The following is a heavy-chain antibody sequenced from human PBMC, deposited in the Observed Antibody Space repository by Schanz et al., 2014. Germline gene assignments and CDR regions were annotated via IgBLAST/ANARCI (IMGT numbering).Heavy chain of an antibody. D-gene: IGHD2-15*01. CDR1: GFAVDNYY. J-gene: IGHJ4*02. Sequence: EVQLVASGGGLVQPGGSLGLSCAASGFAVDNYYISCVLQAPGGGLEWVSIIFTDGRTYYADSVKGRFTISRDSSRNTLFLQMNSLRTEDTAVYYCARLDPYCRSGTCSRAFDFWGQGTLVTVSS. CDR2: IFTDGRT. V-gene: IGHV3-66*02. CDR3: ARLDPYCRSGTCSRAFDF.